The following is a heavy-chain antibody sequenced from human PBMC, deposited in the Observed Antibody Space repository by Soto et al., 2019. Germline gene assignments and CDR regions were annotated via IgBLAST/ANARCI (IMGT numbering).Heavy chain of an antibody. D-gene: IGHD3-10*01. CDR1: GLTFGSCA. J-gene: IGHJ4*02. CDR2: ITDTGGDA. Sequence: PGGSLRLSCVASGLTFGSCAMTWVRQAPGEGLQWVSTITDTGGDAKYADSVRGRFVISRDNSKKTLYLQMTSLTAEDSAMYYCARGSTDSYPGSRIFDFWGRGTLVTVSS. CDR3: ARGSTDSYPGSRIFDF. V-gene: IGHV3-23*01.